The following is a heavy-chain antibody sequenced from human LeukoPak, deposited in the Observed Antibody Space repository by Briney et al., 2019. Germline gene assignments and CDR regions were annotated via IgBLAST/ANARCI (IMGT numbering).Heavy chain of an antibody. D-gene: IGHD1-14*01. CDR3: ARAHSRNYSMDV. J-gene: IGHJ6*02. Sequence: SETLSLTCAVYGGSFSGYYWSWIRQPPGKGLEWIGEINHGGSTNYNPSLKSRVTISVDTSKNQFSLKLSSVTAADTAVYYCARAHSRNYSMDVWGQGTTVTVSS. CDR2: INHGGST. CDR1: GGSFSGYY. V-gene: IGHV4-34*01.